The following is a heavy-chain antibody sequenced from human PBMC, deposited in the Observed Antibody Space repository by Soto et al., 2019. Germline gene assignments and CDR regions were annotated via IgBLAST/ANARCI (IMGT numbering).Heavy chain of an antibody. V-gene: IGHV4-34*01. Sequence: SETLSLTCAVYGGSFSGYYWSWIRQPPGKGLEWIGEINHSGSTNYNPSLKSRVTISVDTSKNQFSLKLSSVTAADTAVYYCAARLADNSGYDPRPFDYWGQGTTVTVSS. J-gene: IGHJ4*02. CDR2: INHSGST. CDR1: GGSFSGYY. CDR3: AARLADNSGYDPRPFDY. D-gene: IGHD5-12*01.